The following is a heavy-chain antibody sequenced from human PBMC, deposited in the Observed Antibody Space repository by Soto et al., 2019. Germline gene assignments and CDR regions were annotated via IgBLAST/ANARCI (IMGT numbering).Heavy chain of an antibody. CDR2: LGAADDP. J-gene: IGHJ6*02. V-gene: IGHV3-13*05. CDR1: GFTLSAYD. Sequence: RRLSCAASGFTLSAYDMHWVRQAEGKGLEWVSALGAADDPYYLVSVKGRFTISRENAKNSLYLQMSNLRAEDTAVYYCARAYSGRLPRRADYYYAMDVWGQGTTVTVSS. CDR3: ARAYSGRLPRRADYYYAMDV. D-gene: IGHD2-15*01.